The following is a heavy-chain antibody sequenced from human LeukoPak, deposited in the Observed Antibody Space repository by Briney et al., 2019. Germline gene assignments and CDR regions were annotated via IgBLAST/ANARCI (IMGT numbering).Heavy chain of an antibody. CDR1: GFNFSSFW. CDR2: IRQDGSEK. CDR3: ARPHWGFDS. V-gene: IGHV3-7*01. Sequence: GGSLRLSCAASGFNFSSFWMSWVRQAPGKGLEWVASIRQDGSEKHYVDSVKGRFTISRDNAKNSLSLEMNSLRAEDTALYYCARPHWGFDSWGQGTLVTVSS. J-gene: IGHJ4*02. D-gene: IGHD7-27*01.